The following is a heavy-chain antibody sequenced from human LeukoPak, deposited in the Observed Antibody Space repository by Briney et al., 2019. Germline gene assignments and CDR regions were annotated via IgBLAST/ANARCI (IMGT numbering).Heavy chain of an antibody. J-gene: IGHJ3*02. Sequence: GESLKISCKGSGYSFTSYWIGWVRQMPGKGLEWMGIIYPGDSDTRYSPSFQSQVTISADKSISTAYLQWSSLKASDTAMYYCARQSGYSYGLNYDAFDIWGQGTMVTVSS. CDR2: IYPGDSDT. CDR3: ARQSGYSYGLNYDAFDI. V-gene: IGHV5-51*01. D-gene: IGHD5-18*01. CDR1: GYSFTSYW.